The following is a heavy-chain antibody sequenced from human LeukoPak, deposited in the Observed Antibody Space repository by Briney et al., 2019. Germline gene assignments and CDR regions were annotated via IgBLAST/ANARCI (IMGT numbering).Heavy chain of an antibody. J-gene: IGHJ5*02. CDR2: IYYSGST. CDR1: GGSISSGGYY. CDR3: ARAIAAAGIGWFDP. V-gene: IGHV4-39*01. Sequence: PSETLSLTCTVSGGSISSGGYYWSWIRQHPGKGLEWIGSIYYSGSTYYNPSLKSRVTISVDTSKNQFSLKLSSVTAADTAVYYCARAIAAAGIGWFDPWGQGTLVTVSS. D-gene: IGHD6-13*01.